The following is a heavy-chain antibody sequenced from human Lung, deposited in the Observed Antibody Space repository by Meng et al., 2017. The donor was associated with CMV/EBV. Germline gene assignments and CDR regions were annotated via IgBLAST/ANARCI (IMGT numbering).Heavy chain of an antibody. CDR1: GYTFNNYA. Sequence: ASVXVSXKASGYTFNNYAIITWVRQAPGEGLEWMGQISTYTGNTIYAQKLQGRVTMTTDTSTSTAYMELRSLRSDDSSVYYCAREYDGSGNYGMDVWGPGNXV. J-gene: IGHJ6*02. CDR3: AREYDGSGNYGMDV. CDR2: ISTYTGNT. V-gene: IGHV1-18*01. D-gene: IGHD3-22*01.